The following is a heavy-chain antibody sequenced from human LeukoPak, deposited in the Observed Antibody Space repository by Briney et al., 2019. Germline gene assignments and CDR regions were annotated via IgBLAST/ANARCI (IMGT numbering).Heavy chain of an antibody. Sequence: AGGSLRLSCAASGFTFSSYAMHWVRQAPGKGLEWVAVISYDGSNKYYADSVKGRFTISRDNSKNTLYLQMNSLRAEDTAVYYCARGFYYYDSSGYYYGYFQHWGQGTLVTVSS. V-gene: IGHV3-30-3*01. J-gene: IGHJ1*01. CDR3: ARGFYYYDSSGYYYGYFQH. CDR1: GFTFSSYA. CDR2: ISYDGSNK. D-gene: IGHD3-22*01.